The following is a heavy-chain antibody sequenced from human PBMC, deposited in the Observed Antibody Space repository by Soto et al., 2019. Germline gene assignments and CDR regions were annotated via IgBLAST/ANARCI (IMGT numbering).Heavy chain of an antibody. V-gene: IGHV1-69*13. CDR3: ARVGVVLSYYYYGMDV. CDR1: GGTFSSYA. Sequence: SVKVSCKASGGTFSSYAISWVRQAPGQGLEWMGGIIPIFGTANYAQKFQGRVTITADESTSTAYMELSSLRSEDTAVYYCARVGVVLSYYYYGMDVWGQGTPVTVSS. J-gene: IGHJ6*02. CDR2: IIPIFGTA. D-gene: IGHD2-2*01.